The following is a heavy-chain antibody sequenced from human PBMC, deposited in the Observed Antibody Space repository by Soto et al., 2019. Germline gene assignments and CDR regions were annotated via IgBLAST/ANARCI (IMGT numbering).Heavy chain of an antibody. V-gene: IGHV4-30-2*01. CDR2: IYTSGST. J-gene: IGHJ5*02. CDR3: ASVPSP. D-gene: IGHD6-6*01. Sequence: SETLSLTCAVSGGSISSGGYAWGWIGQRPGKGLEWMGYIYTSGSTYYNPSLKCRVTIPVHRSNIQFSVKLTSFPAAETAVSYCASVPSPWGQGTLVTVSS. CDR1: GGSISSGGYA.